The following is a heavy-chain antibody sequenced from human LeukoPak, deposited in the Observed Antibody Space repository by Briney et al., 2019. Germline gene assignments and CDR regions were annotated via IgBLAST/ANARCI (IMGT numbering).Heavy chain of an antibody. Sequence: EASVKVPCKASGYNFRNYAINWVRQAPGQGLEWMGWISAYTGHTNYAQKFQGRVTMTANTSTNTASMELRSLRSDDTAVYYCARPANLYYASDAFDLWGQGTMVTVSS. D-gene: IGHD2-8*01. CDR1: GYNFRNYA. J-gene: IGHJ3*01. V-gene: IGHV1-18*01. CDR2: ISAYTGHT. CDR3: ARPANLYYASDAFDL.